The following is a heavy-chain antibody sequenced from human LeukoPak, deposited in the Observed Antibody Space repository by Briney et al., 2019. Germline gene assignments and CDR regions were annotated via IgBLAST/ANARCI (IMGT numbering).Heavy chain of an antibody. CDR2: IYYSVST. CDR3: ARDTREDTAMAYFDY. D-gene: IGHD5-18*01. J-gene: IGHJ4*02. Sequence: SETLSLTCTVSGSSISSYYWSWIRQPPGKGLEWIGYIYYSVSTNYNPSLKSRVTISVDTSKNQYSLNLSSVTAADTAVYYCARDTREDTAMAYFDYWGQGTLVTVSS. CDR1: GSSISSYY. V-gene: IGHV4-59*01.